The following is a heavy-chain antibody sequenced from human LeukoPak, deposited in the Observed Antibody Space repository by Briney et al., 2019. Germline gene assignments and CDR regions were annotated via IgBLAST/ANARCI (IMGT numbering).Heavy chain of an antibody. CDR1: GFTFSAYS. J-gene: IGHJ5*02. D-gene: IGHD1-20*01. CDR3: TGGDYNWNGFDP. V-gene: IGHV3-48*01. Sequence: GSLSLSSLGYGFTFSAYSRKRVGQGPGKGREGVTYITRSMSNIYYADSVKGRFTISRDNAKNSLYLQMNSLRVEDTAIYYCTGGDYNWNGFDPWGQGTLVTVSS. CDR2: ITRSMSNI.